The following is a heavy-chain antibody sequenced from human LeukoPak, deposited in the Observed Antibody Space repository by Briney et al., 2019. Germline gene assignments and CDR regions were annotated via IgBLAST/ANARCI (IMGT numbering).Heavy chain of an antibody. Sequence: ATVKVSCKASGYTFTDYYMHWVRQAPGQGIEWLGRINPYNGDTNYAQRFQGRVTMTRDTSITTAYMELSRLTYDDTAVYYCATGLFEEGNNWFDPWGQGTLVTVSS. J-gene: IGHJ5*02. CDR3: ATGLFEEGNNWFDP. CDR2: INPYNGDT. V-gene: IGHV1-2*06. CDR1: GYTFTDYY.